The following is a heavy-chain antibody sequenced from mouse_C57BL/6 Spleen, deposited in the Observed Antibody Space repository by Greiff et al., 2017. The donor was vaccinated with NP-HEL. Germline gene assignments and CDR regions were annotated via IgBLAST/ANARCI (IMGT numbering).Heavy chain of an antibody. V-gene: IGHV1-80*01. CDR1: GYAFSSYW. CDR3: ARADYDYSYYVDY. J-gene: IGHJ2*01. CDR2: IYPGDGDT. D-gene: IGHD2-4*01. Sequence: QVQLQQSGAELVKPGASVKISCKASGYAFSSYWMNWVKQRPGKGLEWIGQIYPGDGDTNYNGKFKGKATLTADKSSSTAYMQLSSLTSEDSAVYFCARADYDYSYYVDYWGQGTTLTVSS.